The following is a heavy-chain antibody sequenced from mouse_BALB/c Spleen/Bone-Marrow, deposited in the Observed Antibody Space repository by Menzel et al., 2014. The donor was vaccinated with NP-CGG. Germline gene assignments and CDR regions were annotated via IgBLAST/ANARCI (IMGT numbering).Heavy chain of an antibody. CDR3: ARQGYYGKGDY. V-gene: IGHV4-1*02. D-gene: IGHD2-1*01. CDR2: INPDSSTI. J-gene: IGHJ2*01. Sequence: EVQLVESGGGLVQPGGSLKLSCAASGFDFXGYWMSWVRQAPGKGLEWIGEINPDSSTINYTPSLKDKFIISRDNAKNTLYLQMSKVRSEDTALYYCARQGYYGKGDYWGQGTTLTVSS. CDR1: GFDFXGYW.